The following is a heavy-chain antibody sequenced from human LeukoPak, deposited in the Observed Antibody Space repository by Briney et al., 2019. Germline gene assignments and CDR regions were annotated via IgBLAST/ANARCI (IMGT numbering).Heavy chain of an antibody. D-gene: IGHD2-15*01. CDR3: ATLGYCSGGSCYSGAYYYGMDV. CDR1: GYTFTSYG. J-gene: IGHJ6*02. CDR2: ISAYNGNT. Sequence: ASVKVSCKASGYTFTSYGISWVRQAPGQGLEWMGWISAYNGNTNYAQKLQGRVTMTTDTSTSTAYMELRSLRSDDTAVYYCATLGYCSGGSCYSGAYYYGMDVWGQGTTVTVSS. V-gene: IGHV1-18*01.